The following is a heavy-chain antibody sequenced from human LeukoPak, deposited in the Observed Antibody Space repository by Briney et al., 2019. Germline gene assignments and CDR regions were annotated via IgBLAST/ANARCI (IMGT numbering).Heavy chain of an antibody. J-gene: IGHJ4*02. CDR1: GFTFSGFW. Sequence: TGGSLRLSCAVSGFTFSGFWMSWSRQAPGKGLEWVANIKEDGTETYYVDSVKGRFTISRDNAKNSLYLQMNSLRVEDTAVYYCAKEGRSLQTYWGQGTLVTVSS. V-gene: IGHV3-7*03. D-gene: IGHD5-24*01. CDR3: AKEGRSLQTY. CDR2: IKEDGTET.